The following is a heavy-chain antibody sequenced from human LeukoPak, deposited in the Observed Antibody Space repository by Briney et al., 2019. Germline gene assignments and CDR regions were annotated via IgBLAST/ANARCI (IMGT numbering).Heavy chain of an antibody. D-gene: IGHD4-11*01. V-gene: IGHV4-59*01. CDR3: ARGAITTLDY. CDR1: GGSISSYY. Sequence: SETLSLTCTVSGGSISSYYWSWIRQPPGKGLEWIGYIHYSGSTNHNPSLKSRVTISVDMSKNQLSLKLSSVTAADTAVYYCARGAITTLDYWGQGTLVTVSS. J-gene: IGHJ4*02. CDR2: IHYSGST.